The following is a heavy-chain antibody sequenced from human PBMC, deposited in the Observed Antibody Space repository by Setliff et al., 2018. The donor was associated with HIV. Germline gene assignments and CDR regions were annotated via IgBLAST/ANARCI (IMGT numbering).Heavy chain of an antibody. D-gene: IGHD3-3*01. V-gene: IGHV4-4*07. CDR2: IYASGKT. J-gene: IGHJ4*02. CDR3: ARGNNDLESFDY. Sequence: SETLSLTCNVSGDSLNTYYWSWIQQSGGKGLEWIGRIYASGKTTFNPSLKSRVRMSVDTSKNQFSLKLTSVTASDTAVYYCARGNNDLESFDYWGQGALVTVSS. CDR1: GDSLNTYY.